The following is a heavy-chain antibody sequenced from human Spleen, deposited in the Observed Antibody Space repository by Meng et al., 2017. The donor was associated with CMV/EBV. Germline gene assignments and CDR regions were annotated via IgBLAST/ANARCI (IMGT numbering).Heavy chain of an antibody. J-gene: IGHJ4*02. CDR3: ASFSHFASKYVRKNYDY. Sequence: GGSLRLSCAGSGFSFSISWMHWVRQAPGKGLVWLSRINSDGSTTTYADSVKGRFTISRDNAQSTLYLQMNSLRAEDTAVYFCASFSHFASKYVRKNYDYWGQGTLVTVSS. CDR2: INSDGSTT. V-gene: IGHV3-74*01. CDR1: GFSFSISW. D-gene: IGHD4-11*01.